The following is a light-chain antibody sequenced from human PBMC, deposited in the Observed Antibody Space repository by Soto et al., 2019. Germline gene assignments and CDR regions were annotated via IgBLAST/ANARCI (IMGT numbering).Light chain of an antibody. Sequence: EIVMTQSPATLSVSPGERATLSCRASQSVSSNLAWYQQKPGQAPRLLIYGTSTRATGLPARFSGSGSGTEFTLTIRSLQSEDFAVYYCQQYNNWPLSFGPGTKVDIK. V-gene: IGKV3-15*01. J-gene: IGKJ3*01. CDR2: GTS. CDR3: QQYNNWPLS. CDR1: QSVSSN.